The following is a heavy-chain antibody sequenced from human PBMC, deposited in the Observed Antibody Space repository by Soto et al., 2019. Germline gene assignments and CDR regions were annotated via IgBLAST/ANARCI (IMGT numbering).Heavy chain of an antibody. J-gene: IGHJ4*02. Sequence: QLQVQESGPGLVTPSETLSLTCTVSGSSINSSGYHWGWIRQPPGKGLEWIGSMFYGVSTYYNPSLKSRVNVSVDTSKNHFSLNLRSVTAADTAVYYCARLPSRHLVDYWGQGTLVTVSS. CDR3: ARLPSRHLVDY. V-gene: IGHV4-39*01. CDR2: MFYGVST. D-gene: IGHD3-3*02. CDR1: GSSINSSGYH.